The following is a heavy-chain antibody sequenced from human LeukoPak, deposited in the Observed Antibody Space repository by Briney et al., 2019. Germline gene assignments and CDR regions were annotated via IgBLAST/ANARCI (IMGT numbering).Heavy chain of an antibody. J-gene: IGHJ4*02. Sequence: GESLKISCKGSGYSFTSYWIGWVRQLPGKGLWWRGIIYTGDSENTYSPPFQGQLTILAGKSISTAFLQRSSPEASDTAILYCGTLVVTATGNGFFDYWGQGTLVTVSS. CDR3: GTLVVTATGNGFFDY. V-gene: IGHV5-51*01. CDR1: GYSFTSYW. CDR2: IYTGDSEN. D-gene: IGHD2-21*02.